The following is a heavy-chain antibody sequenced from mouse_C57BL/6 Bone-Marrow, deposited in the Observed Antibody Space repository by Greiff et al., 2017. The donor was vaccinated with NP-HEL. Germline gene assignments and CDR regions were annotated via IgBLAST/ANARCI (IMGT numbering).Heavy chain of an antibody. CDR1: GFTFSSYG. V-gene: IGHV5-6*02. J-gene: IGHJ2*01. Sequence: EVKLEESGGDLVKPGGSLKLSCAASGFTFSSYGMSWVRQTPDKRLEWVATISSGGSYTYYPDSVKGRFTISRDNAKNTLYLQMSSLKSEDTAMYYCARRYYGKFYFDYWGQGTTLTVAS. CDR3: ARRYYGKFYFDY. CDR2: ISSGGSYT. D-gene: IGHD2-1*01.